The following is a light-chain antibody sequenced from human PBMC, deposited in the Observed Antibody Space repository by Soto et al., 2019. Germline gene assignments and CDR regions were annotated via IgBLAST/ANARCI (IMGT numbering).Light chain of an antibody. CDR1: SSDIGGYNF. J-gene: IGLJ1*01. Sequence: QSALTQPASVSGSPGQSTTISCTGTSSDIGGYNFVSWYQQYPGKAPKLLIYDVRNRPSGISNRFSGSKSDNTASLTISGLQAEDEADYYCNSYRAISTYVFGTGTKLTVL. CDR2: DVR. CDR3: NSYRAISTYV. V-gene: IGLV2-14*03.